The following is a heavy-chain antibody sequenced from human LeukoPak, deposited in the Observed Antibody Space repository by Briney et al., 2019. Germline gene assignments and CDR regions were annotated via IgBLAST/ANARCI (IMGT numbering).Heavy chain of an antibody. CDR1: GGSISSEY. CDR3: ATASPGVATITHFDY. Sequence: PSETLSLTCSVSGGSISSEYWSWIRQPPGKGLEWIGYIYHSGSTNYNPSLKSRVTISVDTSKNQFSLKLSSVTAADTAVYYCATASPGVATITHFDYWGQGTLVTVSS. J-gene: IGHJ4*02. D-gene: IGHD5-24*01. V-gene: IGHV4-59*01. CDR2: IYHSGST.